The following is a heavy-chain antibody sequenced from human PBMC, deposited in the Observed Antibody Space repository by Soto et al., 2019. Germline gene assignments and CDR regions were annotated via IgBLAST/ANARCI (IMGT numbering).Heavy chain of an antibody. Sequence: QVQLQESGPGLVKPSETLSLTCTVSGGSISSYYWSWIRQPPGKGLEWIGYIYYSGSTNYNPSLKGRVTTSVATSKIPFPRQRSSVTASDPAVCYCASPHGGSSGWDHWFDPRCPGTLVTVSS. D-gene: IGHD6-25*01. CDR3: ASPHGGSSGWDHWFDP. V-gene: IGHV4-59*01. CDR2: IYYSGST. J-gene: IGHJ5*02. CDR1: GGSISSYY.